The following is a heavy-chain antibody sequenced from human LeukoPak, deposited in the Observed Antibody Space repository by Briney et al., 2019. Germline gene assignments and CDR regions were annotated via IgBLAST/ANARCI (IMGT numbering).Heavy chain of an antibody. J-gene: IGHJ4*02. D-gene: IGHD3-22*01. V-gene: IGHV4-59*01. CDR3: ARGYDSSAYYPFNY. CDR2: IYYSGST. Sequence: PSETLSLTCTVSGGSISSYYWSWIRQPPGKGLKWIGYIYYSGSTNYNPSLKSRVTISVDTSKNQFSLMLSSVTAADTAVYYCARGYDSSAYYPFNYWGQGTLVTVSS. CDR1: GGSISSYY.